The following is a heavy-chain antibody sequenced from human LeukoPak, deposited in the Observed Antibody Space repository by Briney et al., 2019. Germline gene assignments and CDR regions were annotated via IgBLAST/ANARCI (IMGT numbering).Heavy chain of an antibody. Sequence: ASVKVSCKASGYTFTSYGISWVRQAPGQGLEWMGWISAYNGDTNYAQKLQGRVTMTSDRSTNTAYMELRSLRSDDTAVYYCARGVSYDSSGYYNWWGQGTLVTVSS. CDR2: ISAYNGDT. J-gene: IGHJ4*02. D-gene: IGHD3-22*01. CDR3: ARGVSYDSSGYYNW. CDR1: GYTFTSYG. V-gene: IGHV1-18*01.